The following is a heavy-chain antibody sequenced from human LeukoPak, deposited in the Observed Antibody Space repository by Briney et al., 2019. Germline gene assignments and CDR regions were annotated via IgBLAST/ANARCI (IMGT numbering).Heavy chain of an antibody. V-gene: IGHV1-2*02. D-gene: IGHD4-23*01. CDR1: GYSFTTYG. J-gene: IGHJ4*02. CDR3: ARGIYGGNSPLVDY. CDR2: INPNSGGT. Sequence: ASVKVSCKASGYSFTTYGISWVRQAPGQGLEWMGWINPNSGGTNYPQKFQGRVTMTRDTSISTAYMELSRLRSDDTAVYYCARGIYGGNSPLVDYWGQGTLVTVSS.